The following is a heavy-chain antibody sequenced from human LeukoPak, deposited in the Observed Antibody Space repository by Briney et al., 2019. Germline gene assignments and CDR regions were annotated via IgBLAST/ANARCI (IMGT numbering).Heavy chain of an antibody. CDR1: GFTFSSYS. Sequence: GGSLRLSCAASGFTFSSYSMNWVRQAPGKGLEWGSSISSSSRYIYYADSVKGRFTISRDNAKNSLYLQMNSLRAEDTAVYYCAREPMVGLDYWGQGPLVTVSS. D-gene: IGHD3-10*01. J-gene: IGHJ4*02. V-gene: IGHV3-21*01. CDR3: AREPMVGLDY. CDR2: ISSSSRYI.